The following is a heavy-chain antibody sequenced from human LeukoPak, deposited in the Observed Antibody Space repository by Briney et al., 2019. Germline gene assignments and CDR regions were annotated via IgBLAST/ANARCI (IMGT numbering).Heavy chain of an antibody. J-gene: IGHJ4*02. Sequence: PSETLSLTCTVSGGSITSSSYYWGWIRQPPGKGLEWIGSVYYSGSTYYNPSLKSRVTISVDTSKNQFSLKLSSVTAADTAVYYCAREIGGYTYGYVPREVPYYFDYWGQGTLVTVSS. CDR1: GGSITSSSYY. D-gene: IGHD5-18*01. CDR3: AREIGGYTYGYVPREVPYYFDY. CDR2: VYYSGST. V-gene: IGHV4-39*07.